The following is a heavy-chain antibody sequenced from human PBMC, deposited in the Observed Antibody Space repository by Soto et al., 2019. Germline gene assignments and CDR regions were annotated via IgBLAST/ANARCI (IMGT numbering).Heavy chain of an antibody. CDR1: GGSFSGYY. J-gene: IGHJ4*02. CDR3: ARGRDFDY. V-gene: IGHV4-34*01. CDR2: INHSGST. Sequence: TPSLTCPVYGGSFSGYYWSWIRQPPGKGLEWIGEINHSGSTNYNPSLKSRVTISVDTSKNQFSLKLSSVTAADTAVYYCARGRDFDYWGQGTLVTVSS.